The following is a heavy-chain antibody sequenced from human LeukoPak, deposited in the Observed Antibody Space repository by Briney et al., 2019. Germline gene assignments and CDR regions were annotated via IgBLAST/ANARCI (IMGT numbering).Heavy chain of an antibody. Sequence: SETLSLTCAVYGVSFSGYYWSWIRQPPGKGLEWIGEINHSGSTNYNPSLKGRVAMSVDTSKNQFSLTLISVTAADTAVYYCARQRIDYYYMDVWGKGTTVTVSS. CDR3: ARQRIDYYYMDV. CDR1: GVSFSGYY. CDR2: INHSGST. D-gene: IGHD2/OR15-2a*01. J-gene: IGHJ6*03. V-gene: IGHV4-34*01.